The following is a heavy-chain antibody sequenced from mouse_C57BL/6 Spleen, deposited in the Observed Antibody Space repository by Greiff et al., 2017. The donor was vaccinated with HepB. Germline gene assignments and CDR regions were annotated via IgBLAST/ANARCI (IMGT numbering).Heavy chain of an antibody. D-gene: IGHD4-1*01. CDR1: GFTFSSYA. CDR3: AREGGTNYFDS. J-gene: IGHJ2*01. Sequence: EVQVVESGGGLVKPGGSLKLSCAATGFTFSSYAMSWVRQTPEKRLEWVATISDGGSYTYYPDNVKGRFTSSRDNAKNNLYLQMSHLKSEDTAMYYCAREGGTNYFDSWGQGTTLTVSS. CDR2: ISDGGSYT. V-gene: IGHV5-4*01.